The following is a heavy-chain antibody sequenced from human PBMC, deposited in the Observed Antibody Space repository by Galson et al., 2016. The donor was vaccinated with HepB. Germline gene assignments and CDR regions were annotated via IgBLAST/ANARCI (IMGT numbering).Heavy chain of an antibody. CDR2: ISSHNGYT. J-gene: IGHJ6*02. CDR3: ERLDYYYDSRASTDYYYGLDV. CDR1: GYTFTTSG. D-gene: IGHD3-22*01. V-gene: IGHV1-18*01. Sequence: SVKVSCKASGYTFTTSGISWVRQAPGQGLQWMGWISSHNGYTTYVSKLQGRVTRTTDTSTSTAYMELRGLRSEEPAMYYCERLDYYYDSRASTDYYYGLDVWGQGTTVTVS.